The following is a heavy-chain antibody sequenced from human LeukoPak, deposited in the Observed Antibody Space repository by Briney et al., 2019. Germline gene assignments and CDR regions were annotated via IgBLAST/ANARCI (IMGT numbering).Heavy chain of an antibody. V-gene: IGHV4-34*01. D-gene: IGHD3-22*01. CDR1: GFTFNNAW. CDR3: ASSSYYDSRDY. Sequence: KTGGSLRLSCAVSGFTFNNAWMSWVRQPPGKGLEWIGEITPSGSTNYSPSLKSRVSISIDTSKKKLSLRLTSVTAADSAVYYCASSSYYDSRDYWGQGTLVTVSS. J-gene: IGHJ4*02. CDR2: ITPSGST.